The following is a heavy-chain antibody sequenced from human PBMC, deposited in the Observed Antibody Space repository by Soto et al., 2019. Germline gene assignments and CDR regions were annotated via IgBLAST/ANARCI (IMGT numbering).Heavy chain of an antibody. D-gene: IGHD3-22*01. CDR3: AKDHYDSSGYYYFDY. CDR2: ISYDGSNK. Sequence: GGSLRLCGAASGCTVSGYGMHWVRQAPGKGLEWVAVISYDGSNKYYADSVKGRFTISRDNSKNTLYLQMNSLRAEDTAVYYCAKDHYDSSGYYYFDYWGQGTLVTVSS. CDR1: GCTVSGYG. J-gene: IGHJ4*02. V-gene: IGHV3-30*18.